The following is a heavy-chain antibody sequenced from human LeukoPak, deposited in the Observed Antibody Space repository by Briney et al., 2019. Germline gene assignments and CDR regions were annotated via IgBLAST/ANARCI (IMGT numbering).Heavy chain of an antibody. J-gene: IGHJ6*02. CDR3: ARVVRNYYDSSGYYHAVYYYYYGXDV. Sequence: SETLSLTCAVYGGSFSGYYWSWIRQPPGKGLEWIGEINHSGSTNYNPSLKSRVTISVDTSKNQFSLKLSSVTAADTAVYYCARVVRNYYDSSGYYHAVYYYYYGXDVWGQGTTVTVSS. CDR1: GGSFSGYY. V-gene: IGHV4-34*01. CDR2: INHSGST. D-gene: IGHD3-22*01.